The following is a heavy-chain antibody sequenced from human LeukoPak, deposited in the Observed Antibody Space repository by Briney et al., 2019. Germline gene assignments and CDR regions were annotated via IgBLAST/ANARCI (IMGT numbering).Heavy chain of an antibody. CDR2: INPNSGGT. V-gene: IGHV1-2*04. J-gene: IGHJ5*02. D-gene: IGHD6-19*01. Sequence: ASVKVSCRASGGTFSSYAISWVRQAPGQGLEWMGWINPNSGGTNYAQKFQGWVTMTRDTSISTAYMELSRLRSDDTAVYYCARSRPVAGIWNWFDPWGQGTLVTVSS. CDR3: ARSRPVAGIWNWFDP. CDR1: GGTFSSYA.